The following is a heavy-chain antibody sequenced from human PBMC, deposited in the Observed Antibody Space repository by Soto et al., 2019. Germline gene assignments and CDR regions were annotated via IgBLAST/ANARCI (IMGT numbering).Heavy chain of an antibody. CDR2: ISSNSAYI. Sequence: GRSLRLSCAASGFTFRSFTMNWVRQAPGKGLEWFSTISSNSAYIYYKDALRVIFTISRDNAKKSLHLTMNRQRGEDTALYYRTRDASRDSSVRGGYHTWGPGTLVTVAS. J-gene: IGHJ5*02. CDR3: TRDASRDSSVRGGYHT. CDR1: GFTFRSFT. V-gene: IGHV3-21*01. D-gene: IGHD6-13*01.